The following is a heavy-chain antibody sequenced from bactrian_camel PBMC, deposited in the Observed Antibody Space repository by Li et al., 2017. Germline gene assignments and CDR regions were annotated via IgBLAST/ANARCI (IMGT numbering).Heavy chain of an antibody. CDR3: AADLARWCPMENFRADY. Sequence: VQLVESGGGSVQAGGSLKLSCAASPFTASFGCMGWFRQAPGKEREGVAAMDTDDTPSYADLVKGRFTISKDSAKNTAYLQMDSLTPEDTAMYYCAADLARWCPMENFRADYQGQGTQVTVS. V-gene: IGHV3S53*01. CDR2: MDTDDTP. J-gene: IGHJ4*01. CDR1: PFTASFGC. D-gene: IGHD2*01.